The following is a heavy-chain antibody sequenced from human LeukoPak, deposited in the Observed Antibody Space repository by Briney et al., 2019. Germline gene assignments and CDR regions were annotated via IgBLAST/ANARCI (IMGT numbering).Heavy chain of an antibody. D-gene: IGHD3-22*01. V-gene: IGHV4-39*07. CDR1: GGSMISSSYY. J-gene: IGHJ4*02. CDR3: AGVVRYYDSRGYYNTPYYFDS. Sequence: SETVSLTCTVSGGSMISSSYYWGWIRQPPGKGLEWIGHIFYGGSAYYTPSLMGRVTISVDASSNQFSLELTSLTAADTAVYYCAGVVRYYDSRGYYNTPYYFDSWGQGTLVTVSS. CDR2: IFYGGSA.